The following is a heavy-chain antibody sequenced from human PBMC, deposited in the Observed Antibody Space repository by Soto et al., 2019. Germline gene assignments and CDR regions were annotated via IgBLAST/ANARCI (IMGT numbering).Heavy chain of an antibody. Sequence: SVKVSCKASGFTFTSSAVQWVRQARGQRLEWIGWIVVGSGNTNYAQKFQERVTITRDMSTSTAYMELSSLRSEDTAVYYCAADTTMIAGGGYCGQGTLVTVSS. J-gene: IGHJ4*02. D-gene: IGHD3-22*01. CDR2: IVVGSGNT. CDR3: AADTTMIAGGGY. CDR1: GFTFTSSA. V-gene: IGHV1-58*01.